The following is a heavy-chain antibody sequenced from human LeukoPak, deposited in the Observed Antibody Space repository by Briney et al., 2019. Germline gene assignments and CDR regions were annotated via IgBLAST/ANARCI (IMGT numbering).Heavy chain of an antibody. Sequence: GGSLRLSCAASGFTFSDYYMSWIRQAPGKGLEWVSYISSSGSTIYYADSVKGRFTISRDNAKNSLYLQMNSLRAEDTAVYYCATYGSGSPGHYYYYYMDVWGKGTTVTVSS. CDR2: ISSSGSTI. D-gene: IGHD3-10*01. CDR1: GFTFSDYY. J-gene: IGHJ6*03. V-gene: IGHV3-11*01. CDR3: ATYGSGSPGHYYYYYMDV.